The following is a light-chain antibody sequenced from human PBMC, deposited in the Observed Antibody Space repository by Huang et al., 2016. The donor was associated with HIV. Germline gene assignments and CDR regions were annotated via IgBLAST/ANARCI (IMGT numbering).Light chain of an antibody. Sequence: DIQMTQSPSSLSAFDGDTVTITCRASQAINIFLNWYQHKPGGAPKLLIDGAANLHTRVPSMFTGSGSGTDFTLTINNVQREDFATYYCQQSYRTLPYTFGQGTKLEI. J-gene: IGKJ2*01. V-gene: IGKV1-39*01. CDR2: GAA. CDR3: QQSYRTLPYT. CDR1: QAINIF.